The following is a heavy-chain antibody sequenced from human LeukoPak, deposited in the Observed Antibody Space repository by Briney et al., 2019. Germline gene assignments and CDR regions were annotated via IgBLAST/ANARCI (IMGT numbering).Heavy chain of an antibody. D-gene: IGHD2-2*01. CDR2: ISYDGSNK. J-gene: IGHJ5*02. CDR1: GFTFSSYG. V-gene: IGHV3-30*18. Sequence: PGRSLRLSCAASGFTFSSYGMHWVRQAPGKGLKWVAVISYDGSNKYYADSVKGRFTISRDNSKNTLYLQMNSLRAEDTAVYYCAKDPVRYCSSTSCLFNWFDPWGQGTLVTVSS. CDR3: AKDPVRYCSSTSCLFNWFDP.